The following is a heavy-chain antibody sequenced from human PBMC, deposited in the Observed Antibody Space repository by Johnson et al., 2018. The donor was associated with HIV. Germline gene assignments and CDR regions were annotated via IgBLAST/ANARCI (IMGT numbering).Heavy chain of an antibody. D-gene: IGHD3-10*01. Sequence: EVQLVESGGGLVQPGGSLRLSCAASGFTFSSYAMSWVRQAPGTGLEWVSAIRSSGSTIYYADSVKGRFTISRDNAKNSLYLQMNSLRAEDTAVYYCARVMGIGVGGRESGAFDIWGQGTMVTVSS. CDR2: IRSSGSTI. J-gene: IGHJ3*02. CDR3: ARVMGIGVGGRESGAFDI. V-gene: IGHV3-48*04. CDR1: GFTFSSYA.